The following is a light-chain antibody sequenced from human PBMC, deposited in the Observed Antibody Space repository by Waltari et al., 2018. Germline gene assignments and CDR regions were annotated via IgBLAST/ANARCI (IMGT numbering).Light chain of an antibody. J-gene: IGKJ2*01. CDR1: RDIKNF. V-gene: IGKV1-33*01. CDR2: DTS. CDR3: QQYDDFPPYT. Sequence: DIQMTQSPSSLSGSVGDRVTISCQASRDIKNFLNWYQQKPGQAPKLLIYDTSNLEIGVPSRFSGRGSGTHFTFTISSLQPEDVATYYCQQYDDFPPYTFGQGTKVEIK.